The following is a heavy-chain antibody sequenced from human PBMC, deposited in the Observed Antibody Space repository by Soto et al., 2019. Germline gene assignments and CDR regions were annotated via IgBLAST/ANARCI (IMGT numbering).Heavy chain of an antibody. V-gene: IGHV3-23*01. Sequence: EVQLLESGGGLVQPGGSLRLSCAASGFTFSSYAMSWVRQAPGKGLEWVSAISGSGGSTYYADSVKGRFTISRDNSKNTLYLQMHSLRAEDTAVYYCAKDPLSSIAARRGWFDPWGQGTLVTVSS. CDR2: ISGSGGST. CDR3: AKDPLSSIAARRGWFDP. D-gene: IGHD6-6*01. CDR1: GFTFSSYA. J-gene: IGHJ5*02.